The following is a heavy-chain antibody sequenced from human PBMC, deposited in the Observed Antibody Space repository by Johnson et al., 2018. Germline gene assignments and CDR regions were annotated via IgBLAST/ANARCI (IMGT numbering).Heavy chain of an antibody. J-gene: IGHJ4*02. D-gene: IGHD1-26*01. CDR3: TAFRSGTYPD. CDR1: GFTFSSYA. CDR2: ISYDGSNK. V-gene: IGHV3-30-3*01. Sequence: QVQLVESGGGVVQPGRSLRLSCAASGFTFSSYAMHWVRQAPGKGLEWVAVISYDGSNKYYADSVKGRFTVSRDNAKNSLYLQMNSLRAEDTAVYYCTAFRSGTYPDWGQGTLVTVSS.